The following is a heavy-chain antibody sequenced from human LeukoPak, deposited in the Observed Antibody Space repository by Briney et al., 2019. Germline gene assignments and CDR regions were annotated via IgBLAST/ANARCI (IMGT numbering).Heavy chain of an antibody. Sequence: RSGGSLRLSCAASGFTFDDYGMSWVRQAPGKGLEWVSGINWNGGSTGYADSVKGRFTISRDNAKNSLYLQMNRLRAEDTAMYYCAILRGIAAAGRWRWGQGTLVPVSS. D-gene: IGHD6-13*01. V-gene: IGHV3-20*04. CDR3: AILRGIAAAGRWR. J-gene: IGHJ4*02. CDR2: INWNGGST. CDR1: GFTFDDYG.